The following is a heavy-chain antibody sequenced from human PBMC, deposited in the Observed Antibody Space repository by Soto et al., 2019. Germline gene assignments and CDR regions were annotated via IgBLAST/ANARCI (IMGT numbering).Heavy chain of an antibody. CDR2: ISAYNGNT. CDR1: GYTFTSYG. V-gene: IGHV1-18*01. J-gene: IGHJ6*02. CDR3: ASHPYSSSWYSYYYYDMDV. Sequence: QVQLVQSGAEVKKPGASVKVSCKASGYTFTSYGISWVRQAPGHGLEWMGWISAYNGNTNYAQKLQGRVTMNTDTSTSKPDMELRSLRSDDTAVYYCASHPYSSSWYSYYYYDMDVWGQGTTVTVSS. D-gene: IGHD6-13*01.